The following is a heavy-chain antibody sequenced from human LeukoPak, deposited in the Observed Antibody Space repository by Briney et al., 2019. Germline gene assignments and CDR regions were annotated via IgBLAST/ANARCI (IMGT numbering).Heavy chain of an antibody. Sequence: ASETLSLTCTVSGGSISSYYWSWIRQPAGKGLEWIGRIYTSGSTNYNPSLKSRVTMSVDTSKNQFSLKLSSVTAADTAVYCCARTVAGQGYYYYYYMDVWGKGTTVTVSS. CDR1: GGSISSYY. CDR2: IYTSGST. CDR3: ARTVAGQGYYYYYYMDV. J-gene: IGHJ6*03. D-gene: IGHD6-19*01. V-gene: IGHV4-4*07.